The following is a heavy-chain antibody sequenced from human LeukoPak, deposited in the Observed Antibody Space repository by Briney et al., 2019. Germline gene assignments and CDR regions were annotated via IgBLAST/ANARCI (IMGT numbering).Heavy chain of an antibody. V-gene: IGHV4-61*02. CDR1: GGSISSSSYY. CDR3: ARDGPSYYYDSSGQGYAFDI. CDR2: IYTSGST. J-gene: IGHJ3*02. Sequence: SETLSLTCTVSGGSISSSSYYWSWIRQPAGKGLEWIGRIYTSGSTNYNPSLKSRVTISVDTSKNQFSLKLSSVTAADTAVYYCARDGPSYYYDSSGQGYAFDIWGQGTMVTVSS. D-gene: IGHD3-22*01.